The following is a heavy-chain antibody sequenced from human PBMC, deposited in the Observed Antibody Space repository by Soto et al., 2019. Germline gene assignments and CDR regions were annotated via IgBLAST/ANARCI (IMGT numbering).Heavy chain of an antibody. V-gene: IGHV1-3*01. D-gene: IGHD3-10*01. J-gene: IGHJ4*02. CDR2: INAGNGHT. Sequence: GASVKVSCKASGYTFTNYAMQWARQAPGQTLEWMGWINAGNGHTKYSQKFQGRITITRDTTASTAYLDLSSLRSEDTAVYYCARGIWTMTRGAYYFDSWGQGSLVTVSS. CDR3: ARGIWTMTRGAYYFDS. CDR1: GYTFTNYA.